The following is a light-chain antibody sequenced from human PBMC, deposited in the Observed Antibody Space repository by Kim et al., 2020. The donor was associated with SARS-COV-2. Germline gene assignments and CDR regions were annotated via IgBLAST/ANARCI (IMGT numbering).Light chain of an antibody. Sequence: LSLSPGESPTLSCRASQSIGSSLAWYQHKPGQAPRLLIYDAFNRATGIPARFSGSGSGTDFTLTISSLEPEDFAVYYCQQRSNWYTFGQGTKLEI. CDR1: QSIGSS. CDR2: DAF. CDR3: QQRSNWYT. V-gene: IGKV3-11*01. J-gene: IGKJ2*01.